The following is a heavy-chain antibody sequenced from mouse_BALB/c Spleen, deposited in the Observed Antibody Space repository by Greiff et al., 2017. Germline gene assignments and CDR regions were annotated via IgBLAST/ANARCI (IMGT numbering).Heavy chain of an antibody. Sequence: VQLQQSGAELVRPGTSVKVSCKASGYAFTNYLIEWVKQRPGQGLEWIGVINPGSGGTNYNEKFKGKATLTADKSSSTAYMQLSSLTSEDSAVYYCTRRRSIYYYGSSRYYAMDYWGQGTSVTVSS. CDR3: TRRRSIYYYGSSRYYAMDY. J-gene: IGHJ4*01. V-gene: IGHV1-54*01. CDR2: INPGSGGT. CDR1: GYAFTNYL. D-gene: IGHD1-1*01.